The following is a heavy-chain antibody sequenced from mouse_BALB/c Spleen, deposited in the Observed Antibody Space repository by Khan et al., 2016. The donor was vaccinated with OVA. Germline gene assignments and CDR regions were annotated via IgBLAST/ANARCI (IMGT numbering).Heavy chain of an antibody. Sequence: EVQLQESGPGLVKPSQSLSLTCTVTGYSITSDYAWNWIRQFPGNKLEWMGFISYSGNTNYNPSLKSRISITRDTSKNQFFLQLNSVTTEDTATXYCERVYGADFDYWGQGTTLTVSS. D-gene: IGHD1-1*01. J-gene: IGHJ2*01. CDR3: ERVYGADFDY. CDR2: ISYSGNT. V-gene: IGHV3-2*02. CDR1: GYSITSDYA.